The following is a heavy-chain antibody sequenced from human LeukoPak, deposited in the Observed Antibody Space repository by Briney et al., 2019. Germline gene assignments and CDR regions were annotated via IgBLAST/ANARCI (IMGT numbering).Heavy chain of an antibody. V-gene: IGHV4-59*01. CDR3: ARDIGQQLRRFDP. Sequence: SETLSLTCTVSGGSISSYYWSWIRQPPGKGLEWIGYIYYSGSTNYNPSLKSRVTISVDTSKNQFSLKLSSVTAADTAVYYCARDIGQQLRRFDPWGQGTLVTVSS. CDR1: GGSISSYY. CDR2: IYYSGST. J-gene: IGHJ5*02. D-gene: IGHD6-13*01.